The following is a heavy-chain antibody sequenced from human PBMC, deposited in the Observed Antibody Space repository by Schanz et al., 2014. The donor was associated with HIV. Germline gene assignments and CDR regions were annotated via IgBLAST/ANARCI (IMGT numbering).Heavy chain of an antibody. D-gene: IGHD3-3*01. CDR3: ARGGGRFLEWFYTYWFDP. CDR1: GESFSGYY. Sequence: QVRLQQWGAGLLKPSGTLSLTCAVYGESFSGYYWTWIRQPPGKGLEWIGEIDHSGSTNYNPSLKSRVTVAVDTSKNQFSLKRSPGTAADTAVYYCARGGGRFLEWFYTYWFDPWGQGTLVTVSS. J-gene: IGHJ5*02. CDR2: IDHSGST. V-gene: IGHV4-34*01.